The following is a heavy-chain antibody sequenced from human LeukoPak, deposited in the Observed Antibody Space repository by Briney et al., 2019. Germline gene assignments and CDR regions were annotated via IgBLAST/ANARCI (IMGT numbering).Heavy chain of an antibody. CDR1: GFTFSDYY. Sequence: PGGSLRLSCAASGFTFSDYYMSWIRQAPGKGLEWVSYISSSGSTIYYADSVKGRFTISRDNAKNSLYLQMNSLRAEDTAVCYCARDPRRYCSGGSCDTGLDYWGQGTLVTVSS. CDR3: ARDPRRYCSGGSCDTGLDY. D-gene: IGHD2-15*01. V-gene: IGHV3-11*01. J-gene: IGHJ4*02. CDR2: ISSSGSTI.